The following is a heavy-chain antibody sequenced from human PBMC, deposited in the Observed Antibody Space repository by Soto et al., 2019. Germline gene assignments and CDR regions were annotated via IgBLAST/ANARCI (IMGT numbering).Heavy chain of an antibody. CDR3: ARARGYYDSYIDY. Sequence: QVQLVQSGAEVKKPGASVKVSCKASGYTFTSYDINWVRQATGQGLEWMGWMNPNSGNTGYAQKFQGRVTMTTDTSTSTAYMELRSLRSDDTAVYYCARARGYYDSYIDYWGQGTLVTVSS. J-gene: IGHJ4*02. D-gene: IGHD3-22*01. CDR1: GYTFTSYD. V-gene: IGHV1-8*01. CDR2: MNPNSGNT.